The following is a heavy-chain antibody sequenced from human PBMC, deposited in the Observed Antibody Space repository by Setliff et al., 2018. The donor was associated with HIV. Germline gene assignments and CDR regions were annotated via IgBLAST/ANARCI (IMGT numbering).Heavy chain of an antibody. J-gene: IGHJ4*02. Sequence: SETLSLTCVVSDDSFSNYDWTWIRQSPGKALEWIGCISSSGTTDYNPSLRGRVTISMETSNTRFSLWLRSATAADTATYFCARLGRAIDDGGSSLRLDFWGQGMLVTVSS. D-gene: IGHD2-21*01. CDR2: ISSSGTT. CDR3: ARLGRAIDDGGSSLRLDF. CDR1: DDSFSNYD. V-gene: IGHV4-4*09.